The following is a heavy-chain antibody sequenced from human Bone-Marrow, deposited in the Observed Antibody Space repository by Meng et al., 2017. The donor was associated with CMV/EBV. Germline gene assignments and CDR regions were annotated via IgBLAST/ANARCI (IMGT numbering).Heavy chain of an antibody. J-gene: IGHJ3*02. V-gene: IGHV1-69*10. Sequence: SVKVSCKASGGTFSSYAISWVRQAPGQGLEWMGGIIPILGIANYAQKFQGRVTITTDESTSTAYMELSSLRSEDTAVYYCARDLVPEWELLGGGAFDIWGQGTMVTVSS. CDR2: IIPILGIA. D-gene: IGHD1-26*01. CDR1: GGTFSSYA. CDR3: ARDLVPEWELLGGGAFDI.